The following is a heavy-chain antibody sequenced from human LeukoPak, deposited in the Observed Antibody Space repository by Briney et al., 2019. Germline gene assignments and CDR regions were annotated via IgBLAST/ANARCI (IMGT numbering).Heavy chain of an antibody. V-gene: IGHV1-18*01. Sequence: GASVKVSCKASGYSFTTYGLTWMRQAPGQGLEWMGWISAYNGNTNYAQKIQGRVTLTTDISTSTACMELRSLRSDDTAVYYCARDHTAVRPNWFDPWGQGTLVTVSS. CDR1: GYSFTTYG. J-gene: IGHJ5*02. CDR3: ARDHTAVRPNWFDP. D-gene: IGHD5-18*01. CDR2: ISAYNGNT.